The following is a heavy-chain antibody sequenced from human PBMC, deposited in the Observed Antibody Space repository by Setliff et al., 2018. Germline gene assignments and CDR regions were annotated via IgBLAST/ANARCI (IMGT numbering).Heavy chain of an antibody. V-gene: IGHV3-7*01. CDR2: IKQDGSEK. CDR1: GFTFSRYW. J-gene: IGHJ3*02. CDR3: ARDATYYDFWSDYSPDAFDI. Sequence: AGGSLRLSCAASGFTFSRYWMSWVRQAPGKGLEWVANIKQDGSEKYYVDSVKGRFAISRDNAKNSLYLQMNSLRAEDTAMYYCARDATYYDFWSDYSPDAFDIWGQGTMVTVSS. D-gene: IGHD3-3*01.